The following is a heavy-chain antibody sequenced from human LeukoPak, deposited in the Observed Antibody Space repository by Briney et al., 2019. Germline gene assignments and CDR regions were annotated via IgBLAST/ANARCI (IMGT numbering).Heavy chain of an antibody. Sequence: GGSLRLSCAASGFTFSSYAMSWVRQAPGKGLEWGSAISGSGGSTYYADSAKGRFTISRDNSKNTLYLQMNSLRAEDTAVYYCAKSRLWGSSRLYYFDYWGQGTLVTVSS. CDR2: ISGSGGST. D-gene: IGHD3-16*02. J-gene: IGHJ4*02. CDR3: AKSRLWGSSRLYYFDY. CDR1: GFTFSSYA. V-gene: IGHV3-23*01.